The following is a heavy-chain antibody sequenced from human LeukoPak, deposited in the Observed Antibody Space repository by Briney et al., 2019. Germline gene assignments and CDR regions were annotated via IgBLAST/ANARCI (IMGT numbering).Heavy chain of an antibody. D-gene: IGHD2-21*01. CDR2: ISSRSSST. CDR3: ASGPSPYCGGDCQTTFDY. V-gene: IGHV3-48*01. CDR1: GFSFSTYT. Sequence: GGSLRLSCAASGFSFSTYTINWVRQAPGKGLEWVSYISSRSSSTYYADSVKGRFTISRDNAKNSLYLQMNSLRAEDTAVYFCASGPSPYCGGDCQTTFDYWGQGTLVTVSS. J-gene: IGHJ4*02.